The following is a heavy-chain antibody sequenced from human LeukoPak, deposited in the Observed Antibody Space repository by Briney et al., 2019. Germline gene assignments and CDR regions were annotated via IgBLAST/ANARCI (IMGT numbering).Heavy chain of an antibody. CDR2: IYYSGST. V-gene: IGHV4-39*01. D-gene: IGHD3-22*01. CDR3: ARYASSGYYRYYFDY. CDR1: GGSISSSSYS. Sequence: SETLSLTCTVSGGSISSSSYSWGWIRQPPGKGLEWIGTIYYSGSTYYNPSLKSRVTISEDTSKNQFSLNLSSVTAADTAVYYCARYASSGYYRYYFDYGGQGTLVTVSS. J-gene: IGHJ4*02.